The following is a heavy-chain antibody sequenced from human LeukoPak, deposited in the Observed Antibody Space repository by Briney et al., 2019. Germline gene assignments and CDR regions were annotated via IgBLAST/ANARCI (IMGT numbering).Heavy chain of an antibody. J-gene: IGHJ6*03. CDR2: ISAYNGNT. CDR3: ARVSYYYYMDV. Sequence: ASVTVSCKASGYTFTSYGISWVRQAPGQGLEWMGWISAYNGNTNYAQKIHGRVTMTTETSTSTAYRELRSLGSDDSAVYYCARVSYYYYMDVWGKGTTVTVYS. V-gene: IGHV1-18*01. CDR1: GYTFTSYG.